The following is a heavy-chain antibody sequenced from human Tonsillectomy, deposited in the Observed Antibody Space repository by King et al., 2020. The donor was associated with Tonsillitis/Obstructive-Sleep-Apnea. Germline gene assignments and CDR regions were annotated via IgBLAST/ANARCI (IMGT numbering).Heavy chain of an antibody. Sequence: VQLVESGGGVVQPGRSLRLSCAGSGFSFIHYGIHWVRQVPGKGLEWVALIDYDGRDKYYVESVKGRFTISRDNSKNTVFLQLDRLRVEDTAVYYCVRDKAEYSSSWRLKYWGQGTLVTVSS. J-gene: IGHJ4*02. CDR3: VRDKAEYSSSWRLKY. CDR1: GFSFIHYG. CDR2: IDYDGRDK. D-gene: IGHD6-6*01. V-gene: IGHV3-33*01.